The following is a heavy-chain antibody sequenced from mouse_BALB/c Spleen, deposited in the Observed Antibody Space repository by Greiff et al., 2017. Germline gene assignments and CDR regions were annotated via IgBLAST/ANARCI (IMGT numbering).Heavy chain of an antibody. V-gene: IGHV1-7*01. J-gene: IGHJ3*01. CDR2: INPSTGYT. D-gene: IGHD2-14*01. Sequence: VQLQQSGAELAKPGASVKMSCKASGYTFTSYWMHWVKQRPGQGLEWIGYINPSTGYTEYNQKFKDKATLTADKSSSTAYMQLSSLTSEDSAVYYCARRGNYRSLFAYWGQGTLVTVSA. CDR3: ARRGNYRSLFAY. CDR1: GYTFTSYW.